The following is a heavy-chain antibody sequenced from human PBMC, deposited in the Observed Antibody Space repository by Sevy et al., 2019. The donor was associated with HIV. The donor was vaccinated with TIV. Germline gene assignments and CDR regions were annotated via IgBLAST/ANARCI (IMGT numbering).Heavy chain of an antibody. Sequence: ASVKVSCKASGYSFTNYGIGWARQAPGRGLEWMGWISGYNGYTNYAQNLQGRVTMTTDTSTSTAYMELRSLRSDDTAIYYCAKEGKNIRSWFDPWGQGTLVTVS. CDR3: AKEGKNIRSWFDP. CDR2: ISGYNGYT. CDR1: GYSFTNYG. V-gene: IGHV1-18*01. D-gene: IGHD3-3*02. J-gene: IGHJ5*02.